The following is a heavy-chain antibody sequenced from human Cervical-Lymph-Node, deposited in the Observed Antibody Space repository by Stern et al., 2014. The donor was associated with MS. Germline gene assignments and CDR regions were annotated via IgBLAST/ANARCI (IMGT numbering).Heavy chain of an antibody. V-gene: IGHV1-24*01. J-gene: IGHJ4*02. D-gene: IGHD3-22*01. CDR1: GHTLSELS. Sequence: VQLVQSGAEVKKPGASVRVSCKVSGHTLSELSIHWVRQAPGKGLEWMGNIAPENGESTYAQKFHGRVNMTEDTSTEKAHMDLSSLRSDDTAVYYCAAENYYDSSDYFGQWGQGTLVTVSS. CDR2: IAPENGES. CDR3: AAENYYDSSDYFGQ.